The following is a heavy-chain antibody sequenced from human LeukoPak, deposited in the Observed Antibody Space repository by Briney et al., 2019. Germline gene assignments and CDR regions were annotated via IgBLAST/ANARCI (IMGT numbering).Heavy chain of an antibody. CDR1: GFTFSRYE. V-gene: IGHV3-48*03. D-gene: IGHD3-10*01. Sequence: PGGFLRLSREASGFTFSRYEMNWVRQAPGKGLEWVSSIRSTGTTMYNEDSVKGRFIISRDNAKNSLYLQMNSLRVEDTAVYYCARNGEGLDYWGQGTLVTVSS. J-gene: IGHJ4*02. CDR3: ARNGEGLDY. CDR2: IRSTGTTM.